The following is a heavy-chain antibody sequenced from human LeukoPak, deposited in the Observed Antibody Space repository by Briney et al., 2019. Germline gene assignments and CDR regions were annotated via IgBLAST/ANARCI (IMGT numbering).Heavy chain of an antibody. CDR1: AFTFSSYG. J-gene: IGHJ6*03. CDR3: ARDPYSGGYGAYYYYYMDV. Sequence: GGTLRLSCAASAFTFSSYGMGWVRQAPGKGLEWVSSISSSSSYIYYADSVKGRYTISRDNAKNSLYLQMDSLRAEDTAVYYCARDPYSGGYGAYYYYYMDVWGKGTTVTISS. CDR2: ISSSSSYI. V-gene: IGHV3-21*01. D-gene: IGHD1-26*01.